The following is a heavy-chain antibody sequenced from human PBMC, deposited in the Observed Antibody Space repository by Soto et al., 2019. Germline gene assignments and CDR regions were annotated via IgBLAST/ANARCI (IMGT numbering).Heavy chain of an antibody. D-gene: IGHD2-15*01. Sequence: PGGSLRLSCAASGFTFSGYVMTWVRQAPGKGLEWVSSISGSGGTTYDADSVKGRFTISRDNSKNTLSLQMNSLRAEDTAIYYCARTFVDGMAGFGPWGQGTLVTVSS. V-gene: IGHV3-23*01. CDR3: ARTFVDGMAGFGP. CDR2: ISGSGGTT. J-gene: IGHJ5*02. CDR1: GFTFSGYV.